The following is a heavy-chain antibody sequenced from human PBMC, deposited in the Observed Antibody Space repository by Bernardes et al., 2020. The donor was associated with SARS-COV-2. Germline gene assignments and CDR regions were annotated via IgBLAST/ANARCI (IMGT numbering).Heavy chain of an antibody. CDR3: ARDFGGGSDY. CDR1: RFTFSSYA. Sequence: GYLRLSGASSRFTFSSYAINWVLPSPGKGLEWVSAITNSGGGTYYADSVKGRFTISRDNSKNTLYLQMNSLRAEDTAVYYCARDFGGGSDYWGQGTLVTVSS. CDR2: ITNSGGGT. J-gene: IGHJ4*02. D-gene: IGHD2-15*01. V-gene: IGHV3-23*01.